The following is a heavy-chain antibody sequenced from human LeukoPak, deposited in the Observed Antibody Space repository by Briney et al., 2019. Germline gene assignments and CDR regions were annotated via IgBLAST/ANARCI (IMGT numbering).Heavy chain of an antibody. D-gene: IGHD3-10*01. Sequence: GEFLKISCKGSGYSFTSYWISWVRQMPGKGLEWMGRIDPSDSYTNYSPSFQGHVTISADKSISTAYLQWSSLKASDTAMYYCARHGAYYGSGSLKFDYWGQGTLVTVSS. V-gene: IGHV5-10-1*01. CDR2: IDPSDSYT. CDR1: GYSFTSYW. CDR3: ARHGAYYGSGSLKFDY. J-gene: IGHJ4*02.